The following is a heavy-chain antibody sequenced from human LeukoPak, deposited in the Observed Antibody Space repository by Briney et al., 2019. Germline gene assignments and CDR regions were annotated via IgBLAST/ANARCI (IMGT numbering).Heavy chain of an antibody. Sequence: GESLKISCKGSGYNFPNYWIGWVRQMPGKGLEWMGIIYPGDSDTRYSPSFQGQVTISADKSISTAYLQWSSLKASDTAMYYCARPGEMATITAFDIWGQGTMVTVSS. J-gene: IGHJ3*02. CDR2: IYPGDSDT. V-gene: IGHV5-51*01. CDR1: GYNFPNYW. CDR3: ARPGEMATITAFDI. D-gene: IGHD5-24*01.